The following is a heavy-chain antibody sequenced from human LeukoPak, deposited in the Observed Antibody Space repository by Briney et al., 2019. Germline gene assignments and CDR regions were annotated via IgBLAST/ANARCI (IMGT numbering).Heavy chain of an antibody. CDR1: GFTFDDHG. CDR3: AKDRRIAAAYLFDY. D-gene: IGHD6-13*01. Sequence: GGSLRLSCAASGFTFDDHGMSWVRQVPGKGLEWVSGINWNGGSTGYADSVKGRFTISRDNSKNTLYLHMNSLRAEDTAVYYCAKDRRIAAAYLFDYWGQGTLVSVSS. J-gene: IGHJ4*02. CDR2: INWNGGST. V-gene: IGHV3-20*04.